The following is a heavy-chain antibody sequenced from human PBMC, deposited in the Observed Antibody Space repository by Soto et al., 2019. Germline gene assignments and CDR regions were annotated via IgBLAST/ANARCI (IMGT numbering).Heavy chain of an antibody. CDR3: AQDRGWGVVSPSHDY. Sequence: EVELLESGGGIVQPGGSLRVSCVASGFTFRNFVMSWVRQAPGKGLEWVLAIRGTGGETFYADSVKGRFTISRDNSKNTLYLQMNSLRDEDTALYFCAQDRGWGVVSPSHDYWGQGTLVTVSS. V-gene: IGHV3-23*01. CDR1: GFTFRNFV. J-gene: IGHJ4*02. CDR2: IRGTGGET. D-gene: IGHD2-21*01.